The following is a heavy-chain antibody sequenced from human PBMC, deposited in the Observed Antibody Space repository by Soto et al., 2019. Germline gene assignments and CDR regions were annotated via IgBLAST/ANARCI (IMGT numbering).Heavy chain of an antibody. D-gene: IGHD2-15*01. CDR1: GISYG. Sequence: QVHLVQSGAEVKKPGASVKVSCKAVGISYGISWVRQAPGQGLEWMGWISLHNGDTNNAPNLQGRITMTTDTSTSTTYMELRSLRSDDTAVYYCATDEKDDCSSINCHYFDHSGQGTLVTVSS. V-gene: IGHV1-18*04. CDR2: ISLHNGDT. J-gene: IGHJ4*02. CDR3: ATDEKDDCSSINCHYFDH.